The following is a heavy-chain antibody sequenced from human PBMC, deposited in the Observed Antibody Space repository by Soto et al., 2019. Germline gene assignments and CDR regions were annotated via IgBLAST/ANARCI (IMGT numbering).Heavy chain of an antibody. D-gene: IGHD3-22*01. J-gene: IGHJ3*02. V-gene: IGHV3-48*02. CDR2: IRVGGGAK. CDR1: GFPFTISS. CDR3: AKEGTSSGSNLPDAFDI. Sequence: EGQLVESGGGLVQPGGSLRLSCAASGFPFTISSMNWVRQAPGKGLEWVSYIRVGGGAKFYADSVKGRFTITRDDAKNSVYLQRDGLRDEDTAIYFCAKEGTSSGSNLPDAFDIWGQGTMVTVSS.